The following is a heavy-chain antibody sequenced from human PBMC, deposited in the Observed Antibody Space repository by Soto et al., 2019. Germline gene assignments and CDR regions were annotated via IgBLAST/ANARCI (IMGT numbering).Heavy chain of an antibody. V-gene: IGHV4-31*03. CDR2: IYYSGST. CDR3: ASDSYGSLGLDY. D-gene: IGHD5-18*01. Sequence: LSLTCTVSGGSISSGVYYWSWIRQHPGKGLEWIGYIYYSGSTYYNPSLKSRVTISVDTSKNQFSLKLSSVTAADTAVYYCASDSYGSLGLDYWGQGTLVTVSS. CDR1: GGSISSGVYY. J-gene: IGHJ4*02.